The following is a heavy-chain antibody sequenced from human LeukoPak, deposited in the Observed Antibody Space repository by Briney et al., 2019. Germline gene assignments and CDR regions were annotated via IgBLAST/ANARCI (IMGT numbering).Heavy chain of an antibody. CDR1: GFPFSSYG. CDR2: ISHDGSQR. J-gene: IGHJ4*02. V-gene: IGHV3-30*18. CDR3: AKGQNRNGGALAY. D-gene: IGHD3-16*01. Sequence: GGSLRLSCAASGFPFSSYGMHWVRQAPGKGLDWVALISHDGSQRYYTDSVRGRFTISRDNSKNTLYLQMDSLRAEDTAVYYCAKGQNRNGGALAYWGQGTLVTVSS.